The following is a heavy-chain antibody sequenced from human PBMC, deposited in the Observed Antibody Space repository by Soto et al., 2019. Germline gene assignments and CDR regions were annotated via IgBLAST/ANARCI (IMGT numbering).Heavy chain of an antibody. CDR3: ARGAADTAMVDP. V-gene: IGHV4-59*01. CDR1: GVSIRSYY. D-gene: IGHD5-18*01. J-gene: IGHJ5*02. Sequence: TSETLSLTCTVSGVSIRSYYWTWIRQPPGKGLEWLGYIFYSGSTFYNPSLKSRVTISIQTSKSQFSLQLTSVTAADTAVYYCARGAADTAMVDPWGQGTMVTVYS. CDR2: IFYSGST.